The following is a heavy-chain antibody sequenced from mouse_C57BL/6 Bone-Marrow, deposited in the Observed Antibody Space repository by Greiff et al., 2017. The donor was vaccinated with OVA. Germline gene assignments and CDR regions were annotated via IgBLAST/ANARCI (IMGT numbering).Heavy chain of an antibody. V-gene: IGHV5-17*01. Sequence: EVQLVESGGGLVKPGGSLKLSCAASGFTFSDYGMHWVRQAPEKGLEWVAYISSGSSTIYYADTVKGRFTISRDNAKNTLFLQMTSLRSEDTAMYYCASSPFYYGPYYFDYWGQGTTLTVSS. CDR3: ASSPFYYGPYYFDY. J-gene: IGHJ2*01. D-gene: IGHD1-1*01. CDR2: ISSGSSTI. CDR1: GFTFSDYG.